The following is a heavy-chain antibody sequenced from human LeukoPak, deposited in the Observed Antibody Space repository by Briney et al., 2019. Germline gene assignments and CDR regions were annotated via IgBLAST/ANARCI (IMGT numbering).Heavy chain of an antibody. V-gene: IGHV3-30-3*01. CDR2: ISSDGSGK. Sequence: GGSLRLSCAASGFTLSSNPMHWVRQAPGKGLEWVAVISSDGSGKPDADSVKGRFTVSRDNSKNTLYLQMNSLRAEDTAVYYCAKDKDYGDYYFDYWGQETLLTVSS. CDR3: AKDKDYGDYYFDY. CDR1: GFTLSSNP. D-gene: IGHD4-17*01. J-gene: IGHJ4*02.